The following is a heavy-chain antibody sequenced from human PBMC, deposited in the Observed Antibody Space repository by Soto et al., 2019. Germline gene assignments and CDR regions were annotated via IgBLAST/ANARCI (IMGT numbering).Heavy chain of an antibody. V-gene: IGHV5-51*01. CDR2: IYPGDSDT. J-gene: IGHJ6*02. Sequence: GESLKISCKGSGYSFTSYWIGWVRQMPGKGLEWMGIIYPGDSDTRYSPSFQGQVTISADKSISTAYLQWSSLKASDTAMYYCARHSRSYSIVYYYGMAVWGQGTTVTVSS. CDR3: ARHSRSYSIVYYYGMAV. CDR1: GYSFTSYW. D-gene: IGHD1-26*01.